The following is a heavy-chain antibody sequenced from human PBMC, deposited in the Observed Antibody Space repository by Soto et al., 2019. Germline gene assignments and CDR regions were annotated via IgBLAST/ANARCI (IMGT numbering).Heavy chain of an antibody. CDR1: GGSISSGGYS. D-gene: IGHD6-19*01. V-gene: IGHV4-30-2*01. Sequence: QLQLQESGSGLVKPSQTLSLTCAVSGGSISSGGYSWSWIRQPPGKGLDWIGYIYHSGSTYYNPSLKCRVTISVDRSKNQFSLKLSSVTAADTAVYYCASAGGLGAVAADYWGQGTLVTVSS. CDR3: ASAGGLGAVAADY. J-gene: IGHJ4*02. CDR2: IYHSGST.